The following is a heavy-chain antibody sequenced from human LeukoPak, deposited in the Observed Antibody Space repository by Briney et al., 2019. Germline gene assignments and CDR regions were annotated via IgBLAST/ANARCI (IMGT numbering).Heavy chain of an antibody. V-gene: IGHV4-4*07. CDR2: IYTSGST. J-gene: IGHJ6*03. CDR3: ARSEVGATRNYYYYYVDV. D-gene: IGHD1-26*01. Sequence: SETLSLTCTVSGGSISSYYWSWIRQPAGKGLEWIGRIYTSGSTNYNPSLKSRVTMSVDTSKNQFSLKLSSVTAADTAVYYCARSEVGATRNYYYYYVDVWGKGTTVTVSS. CDR1: GGSISSYY.